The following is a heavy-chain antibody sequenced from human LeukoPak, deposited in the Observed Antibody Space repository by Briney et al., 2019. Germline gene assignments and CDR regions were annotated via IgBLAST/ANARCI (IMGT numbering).Heavy chain of an antibody. Sequence: GGFLRLSCAVSGFSITNYWMTWVRQAPGKGLEWVANIKGDGSEKYYVDSVKGRVTISRDNAKNSVYLQMNSLRAEDTALYYCASGGYNWNRLDYWGQGTLVTVSS. J-gene: IGHJ4*02. V-gene: IGHV3-7*01. D-gene: IGHD1-20*01. CDR1: GFSITNYW. CDR3: ASGGYNWNRLDY. CDR2: IKGDGSEK.